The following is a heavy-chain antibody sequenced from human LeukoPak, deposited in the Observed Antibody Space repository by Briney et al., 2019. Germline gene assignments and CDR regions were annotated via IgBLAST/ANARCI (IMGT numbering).Heavy chain of an antibody. CDR1: GGTFSSYA. Sequence: ASVKVSCEASGGTFSSYAISWVRQAPGQGLEWMGGIIPIFGTANYAQKFQGRVTITADESTSTAYMELSSLRSEDTAVYYCATETNGYSSSWGQGTLVTVSS. V-gene: IGHV1-69*13. J-gene: IGHJ5*02. CDR2: IIPIFGTA. CDR3: ATETNGYSSS. D-gene: IGHD5-18*01.